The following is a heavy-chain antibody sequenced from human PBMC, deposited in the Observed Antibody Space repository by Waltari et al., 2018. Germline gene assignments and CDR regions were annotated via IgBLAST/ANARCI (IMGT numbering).Heavy chain of an antibody. V-gene: IGHV3-21*01. CDR3: ARLSYFDSSGYPHPTYYYYYMDV. J-gene: IGHJ6*03. CDR2: ISSSRSYI. D-gene: IGHD3-22*01. CDR1: EFTFRYYS. Sequence: EVQLVESGGGLVKPGGSLRLSCAASEFTFRYYSMNWVSQGPGKGLEGVSSISSSRSYIYYADSVKGRFTISRDNAKNSLYLQMNSLRAEDTAVYYCARLSYFDSSGYPHPTYYYYYMDVWGKGTTVTVSS.